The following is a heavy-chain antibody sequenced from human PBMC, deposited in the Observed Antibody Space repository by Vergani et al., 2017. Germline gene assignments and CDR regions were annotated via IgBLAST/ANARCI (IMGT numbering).Heavy chain of an antibody. CDR1: GYTFTSYD. CDR3: ARDIDSFQVLHYYYYGMDV. J-gene: IGHJ6*02. V-gene: IGHV1-8*01. D-gene: IGHD5-12*01. Sequence: QVQLVQSGAEVKKPGASVKVSCKASGYTFTSYDINWVRQATGQGLEWMGWMNPNSGNTGYAQKFQGRVTMTRDTSISTAYMELSRLRSDDTAVYYCARDIDSFQVLHYYYYGMDVWGQGTTVTVSS. CDR2: MNPNSGNT.